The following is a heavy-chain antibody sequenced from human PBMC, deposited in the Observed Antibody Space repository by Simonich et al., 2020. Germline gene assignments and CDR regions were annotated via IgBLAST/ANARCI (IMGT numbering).Heavy chain of an antibody. J-gene: IGHJ4*02. CDR1: GFTFSSYS. V-gene: IGHV3-21*01. D-gene: IGHD3-3*01. CDR2: ISSSRRYK. CDR3: ARKRFLEWFFDY. Sequence: EVQLVESGGGLVKPGGSLRLSCAASGFTFSSYSRNWVRQAPGKGWELVSSISSSRRYKYYPDSVKGRFTISRDNAKNSRYLQMNSLRAEDTAVYYCARKRFLEWFFDYWGQGTLVTVSS.